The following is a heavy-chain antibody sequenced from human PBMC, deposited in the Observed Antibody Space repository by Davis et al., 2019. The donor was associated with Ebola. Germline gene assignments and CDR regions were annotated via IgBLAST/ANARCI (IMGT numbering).Heavy chain of an antibody. CDR3: AREGELWITFPDY. Sequence: AASVKVSCKASGDTFSSSAISWVRQAPGQGLEWMGGITPIFGTANYAQKFQGRVTITADKSTSTAYMELRSLRSEDTAVYYCAREGELWITFPDYWGQGTLVTVSS. CDR1: GDTFSSSA. CDR2: ITPIFGTA. J-gene: IGHJ4*02. V-gene: IGHV1-69*06. D-gene: IGHD3-16*01.